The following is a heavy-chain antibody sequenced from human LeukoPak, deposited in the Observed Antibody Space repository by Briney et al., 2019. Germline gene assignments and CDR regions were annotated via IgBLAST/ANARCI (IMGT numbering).Heavy chain of an antibody. Sequence: GGSLRLSCAASGFTFSNAWMIWVRQAPGKGLEWVGRIKSKTDGGTTDYAAPVKGRFTISRDDSKNTLYLQMNSLKTEDTAVYYCAKTPYYYYMDVWGKGTTVTVSS. CDR1: GFTFSNAW. CDR2: IKSKTDGGTT. V-gene: IGHV3-15*01. J-gene: IGHJ6*03. CDR3: AKTPYYYYMDV.